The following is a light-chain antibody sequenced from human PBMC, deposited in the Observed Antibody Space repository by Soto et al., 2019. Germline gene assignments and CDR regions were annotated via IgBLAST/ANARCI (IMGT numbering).Light chain of an antibody. Sequence: EIVMTQSPATLSVSPGERATLSCRSSQSVGRKLAWYQQKPGQAPRLLMYDASTRAMGVPARFSGSGSGTEFTLTISSLQSEDFAVYHCQHYDIWPPWTFGQGTKVEIK. J-gene: IGKJ1*01. CDR1: QSVGRK. CDR2: DAS. V-gene: IGKV3-15*01. CDR3: QHYDIWPPWT.